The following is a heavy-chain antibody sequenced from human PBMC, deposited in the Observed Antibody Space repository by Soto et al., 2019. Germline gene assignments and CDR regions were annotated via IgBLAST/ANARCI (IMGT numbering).Heavy chain of an antibody. V-gene: IGHV1-69*02. CDR1: GGTFSSYT. D-gene: IGHD1-26*01. CDR3: ARVGEVGATRPLY. CDR2: IIPILGIA. Sequence: QVQLLQSGAVVKKPGSSVMVSCKASGGTFSSYTISWVRQAPGQELEWRGRIIPILGIANYAQKFQGRVTITADKSTSTAYMELSSLRSEDTAVYYCARVGEVGATRPLYWGQGTLVTVSS. J-gene: IGHJ4*02.